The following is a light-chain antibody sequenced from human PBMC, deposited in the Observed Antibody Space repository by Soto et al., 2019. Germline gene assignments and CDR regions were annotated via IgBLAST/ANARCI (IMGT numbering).Light chain of an antibody. CDR3: QQRSNWPIT. J-gene: IGKJ5*01. CDR1: QDINTY. Sequence: EIVLTQSPATLSLSPGERATLSCRASQDINTYLAWYQQKPGQAPRLLIYDASNRAKGIPARFSGSGLGTDFTLTISSLEPEDFAVYYCQQRSNWPITFGQGTRLEIK. CDR2: DAS. V-gene: IGKV3D-11*01.